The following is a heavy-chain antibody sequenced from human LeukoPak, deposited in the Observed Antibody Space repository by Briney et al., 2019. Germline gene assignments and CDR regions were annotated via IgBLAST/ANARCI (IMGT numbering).Heavy chain of an antibody. J-gene: IGHJ6*03. CDR3: ARGDYDFWSGYYRVMDV. CDR1: GGSISSGSYY. V-gene: IGHV4-61*02. D-gene: IGHD3-3*01. CDR2: IYTSGST. Sequence: SETLFLTCTVSGGSISSGSYYWSWIRQPAGKGLEWIGRIYTSGSTNYNPSLKSRVTISVDTSKSQFSLKLSSVTAADTAVYYCARGDYDFWSGYYRVMDVWGKGTTVTVSS.